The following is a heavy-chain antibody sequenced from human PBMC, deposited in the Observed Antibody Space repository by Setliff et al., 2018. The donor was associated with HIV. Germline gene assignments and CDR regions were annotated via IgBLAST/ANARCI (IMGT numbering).Heavy chain of an antibody. CDR3: ARSYIAFLSTWYYGMDV. D-gene: IGHD5-18*01. V-gene: IGHV1-24*01. J-gene: IGHJ6*02. CDR2: SGPENGAT. CDR1: GYTLTELS. Sequence: GASVKVSCKVSGYTLTELSMHWVRQAPGKGLEWMGGSGPENGATHYAQKFQGRVTLTRDTSISTAYMELNRLRSDDTAVYYCARSYIAFLSTWYYGMDVWGQGTTVTVSS.